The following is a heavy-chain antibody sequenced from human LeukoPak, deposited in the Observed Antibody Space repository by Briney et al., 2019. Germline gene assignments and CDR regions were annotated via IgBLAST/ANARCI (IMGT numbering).Heavy chain of an antibody. J-gene: IGHJ4*02. D-gene: IGHD3-10*01. V-gene: IGHV3-23*01. CDR3: AKWKYGSDFGYFDY. CDR1: GFTFSSFA. Sequence: GGSLTLSCAASGFTFSSFAMSWVRQVPGKGLEWVSGISGNGGTTHHADSVKGRFTISRDNSKNMLYLQMNSLRGEDTAVYYCAKWKYGSDFGYFDYWGKGPLLTVSS. CDR2: ISGNGGTT.